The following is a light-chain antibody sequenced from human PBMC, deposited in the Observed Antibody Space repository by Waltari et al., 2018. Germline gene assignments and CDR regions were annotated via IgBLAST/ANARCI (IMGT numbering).Light chain of an antibody. Sequence: DIQLTQSPSSLSASVGDRVTITCQASQDISNYLNWYQQKPGRAPKLLIYDASYLQPGVPSRFSGSGSGSDFTLTISSLQPEDVAMYYCQQYNHYPIFGPGTRLEIK. V-gene: IGKV1-33*01. J-gene: IGKJ5*01. CDR2: DAS. CDR1: QDISNY. CDR3: QQYNHYPI.